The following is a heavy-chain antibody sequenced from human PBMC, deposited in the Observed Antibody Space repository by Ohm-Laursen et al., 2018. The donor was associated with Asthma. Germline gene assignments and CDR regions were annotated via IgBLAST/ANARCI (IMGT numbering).Heavy chain of an antibody. CDR2: ISSSSIYI. CDR1: GFTFSVYD. Sequence: SLRLSCAASGFTFSVYDMNWVRRAPGKGLEWVSSISSSSIYIYYADSVKGRFTISRDNAKNSLYLQMNSLRAEDTAVFYCTRFHYSGLDVWGQGTTVTVSS. J-gene: IGHJ6*02. CDR3: TRFHYSGLDV. V-gene: IGHV3-21*01.